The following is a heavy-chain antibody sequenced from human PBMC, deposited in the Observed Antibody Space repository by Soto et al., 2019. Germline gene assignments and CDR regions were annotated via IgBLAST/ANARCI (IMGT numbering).Heavy chain of an antibody. CDR3: ARDVDILTGYYPLDY. CDR2: ISAYNGNT. D-gene: IGHD3-9*01. J-gene: IGHJ4*02. V-gene: IGHV1-18*01. Sequence: ASVKVSCKASGYTFTSYGISWVRRAPGQGLEWMGWISAYNGNTNYAQKLQGRVTMTTDTSTSTAYMELRSLRSDDTAVYYCARDVDILTGYYPLDYWGQGTLVTVSS. CDR1: GYTFTSYG.